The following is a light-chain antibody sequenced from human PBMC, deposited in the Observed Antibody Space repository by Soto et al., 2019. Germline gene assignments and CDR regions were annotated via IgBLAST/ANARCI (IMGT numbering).Light chain of an antibody. CDR3: QQYDDWLRLT. Sequence: EIVMTQSPATLSVSPGERATLSCRASQSVNIYLAWYQQKPGQAPRLLIFDASYRATGIPARFSGSGSGTEFNLTISSLQSEDFAVYCCQQYDDWLRLTFGGGTKVEIK. CDR1: QSVNIY. CDR2: DAS. J-gene: IGKJ4*02. V-gene: IGKV3D-15*01.